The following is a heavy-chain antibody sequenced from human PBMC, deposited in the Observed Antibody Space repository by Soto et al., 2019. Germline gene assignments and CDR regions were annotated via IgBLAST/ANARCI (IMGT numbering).Heavy chain of an antibody. J-gene: IGHJ5*02. V-gene: IGHV4-30-2*01. D-gene: IGHD3-10*01. CDR1: GGSISSGGYS. CDR3: ARDPGP. Sequence: QLQLQESGSGLVKPSQTLSLTCAVSGGSISSGGYSWSWIRQPPGKGLEWIGYIYHSRSSYYNPPLKGRVTRSVDRSKNQFALKLSSVAAADMAVYYCARDPGPWGQGALVTVSS. CDR2: IYHSRSS.